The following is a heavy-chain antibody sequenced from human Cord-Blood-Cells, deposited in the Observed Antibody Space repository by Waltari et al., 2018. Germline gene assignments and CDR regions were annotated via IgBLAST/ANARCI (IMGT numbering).Heavy chain of an antibody. J-gene: IGHJ6*03. Sequence: QVQLVQSGAEVKKPGSSVMVSCKASGGTFSSYAIRWLRQAPGQGLEWVGGIIPIFGTANYAQNCQGRVTITADESTSTAYMELSSLRSEDTAVYYCARGPYYDFWSGYYSYYYYYMDVWGKGTTVTVSS. V-gene: IGHV1-69*01. CDR2: IIPIFGTA. CDR3: ARGPYYDFWSGYYSYYYYYMDV. D-gene: IGHD3-3*01. CDR1: GGTFSSYA.